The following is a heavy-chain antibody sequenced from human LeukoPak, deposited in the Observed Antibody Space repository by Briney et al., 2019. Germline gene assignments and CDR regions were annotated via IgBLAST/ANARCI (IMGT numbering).Heavy chain of an antibody. Sequence: PGRSLRLSCAASGFTFSSYAMHWVRQAPGKGLEWVAVISYDGSNKYYADSVKGRFTISRDNSKNTLYLQMNSLRAEDTAVYYCARERPLGLGRTAGFDYWGQGTLVTVSS. CDR3: ARERPLGLGRTAGFDY. V-gene: IGHV3-30-3*01. CDR1: GFTFSSYA. CDR2: ISYDGSNK. J-gene: IGHJ4*02. D-gene: IGHD2-21*02.